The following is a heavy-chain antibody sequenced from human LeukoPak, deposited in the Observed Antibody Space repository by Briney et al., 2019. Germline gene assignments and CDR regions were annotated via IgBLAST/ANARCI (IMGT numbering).Heavy chain of an antibody. CDR2: IIPIFGPT. Sequence: GASVKVSCQASGGTLSHYAIRWVRPPPGQELAWMGGIIPIFGPTNYAQKFQGSVTITTDASKRTAYMELSSLRSEDTAVYYCARDLRLTDAFDIWGQGTMVTVSS. V-gene: IGHV1-69*05. CDR1: GGTLSHYA. D-gene: IGHD3-22*01. J-gene: IGHJ3*02. CDR3: ARDLRLTDAFDI.